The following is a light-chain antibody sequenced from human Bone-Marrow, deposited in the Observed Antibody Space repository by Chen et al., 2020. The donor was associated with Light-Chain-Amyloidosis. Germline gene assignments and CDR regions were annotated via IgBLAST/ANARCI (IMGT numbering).Light chain of an antibody. CDR3: QSADLSNVV. J-gene: IGLJ2*01. Sequence: SFELTQPPSVSVSPGQTARITCSGDALAKQYAYWFQQRPGQAPILLIYQDSERPSGIPERFSGSSAGTTVTLTITGVQAEDEADYFCQSADLSNVVFGGGTKLTVL. V-gene: IGLV3-25*03. CDR1: ALAKQY. CDR2: QDS.